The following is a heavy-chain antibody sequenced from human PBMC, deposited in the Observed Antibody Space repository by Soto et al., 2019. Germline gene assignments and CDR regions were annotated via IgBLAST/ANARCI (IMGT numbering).Heavy chain of an antibody. CDR2: IYPGDSDT. Sequence: PGESLKISCKASGYSFTSYWIGLVRQMPGKGLEWMGIIYPGDSDTLYSPSFQGQVTLPADKSISTAYLQWNSLKASDTATYYCARPPYSPSYYYFDQWGQGTPVTVSS. D-gene: IGHD1-26*01. J-gene: IGHJ4*02. V-gene: IGHV5-51*01. CDR1: GYSFTSYW. CDR3: ARPPYSPSYYYFDQ.